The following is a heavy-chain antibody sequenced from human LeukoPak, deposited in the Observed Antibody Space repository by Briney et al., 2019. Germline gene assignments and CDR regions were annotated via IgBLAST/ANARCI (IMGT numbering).Heavy chain of an antibody. J-gene: IGHJ4*02. V-gene: IGHV3-30*02. CDR2: IRYDGSNK. D-gene: IGHD6-6*01. CDR3: AKGRGAARPHYYFDY. Sequence: GGSLRLSCAASGFTFSSYGMHWVRKAPGKGLEWVAFIRYDGSNKYNADSMKGRFTISRDNSKSTLYLQMNSLRAEDTAVYYCAKGRGAARPHYYFDYWGQGTLVTVSS. CDR1: GFTFSSYG.